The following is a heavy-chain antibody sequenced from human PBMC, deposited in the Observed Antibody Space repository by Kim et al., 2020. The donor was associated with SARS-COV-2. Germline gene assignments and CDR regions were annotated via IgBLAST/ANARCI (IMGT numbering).Heavy chain of an antibody. D-gene: IGHD1-26*01. CDR2: ISYDGSNK. CDR3: ARSRSVSYLSYFDY. CDR1: GFTFSSYA. V-gene: IGHV3-30*04. Sequence: GGSLRLSCAASGFTFSSYAMHWVRQAPGKGLEWVAVISYDGSNKYYADSVKGRFTISRDNSKNTLYLQMNSLRAEDTAVYYCARSRSVSYLSYFDYWGQGPRVTVSS. J-gene: IGHJ4*02.